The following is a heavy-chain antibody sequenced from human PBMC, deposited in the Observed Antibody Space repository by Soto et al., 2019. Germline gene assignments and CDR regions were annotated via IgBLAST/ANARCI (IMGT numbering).Heavy chain of an antibody. CDR3: ARSWAVAGSYDY. J-gene: IGHJ4*02. D-gene: IGHD6-19*01. V-gene: IGHV3-66*01. CDR2: IYSGGST. Sequence: EVQLVESGGGLVQPGGSLRLSCAASGFTVSSNYMNWVRQAPGKGPEWVSVIYSGGSTYYADSVKGRFTISRDNSKNTLYLQMNSLRAEDTAVYYCARSWAVAGSYDYWGQGTLVTVSS. CDR1: GFTVSSNY.